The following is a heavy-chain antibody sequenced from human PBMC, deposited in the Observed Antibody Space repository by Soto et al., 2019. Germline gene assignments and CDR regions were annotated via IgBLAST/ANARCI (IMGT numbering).Heavy chain of an antibody. CDR3: AKDKVERGYGRIFDY. J-gene: IGHJ4*02. CDR2: ISNSAGST. D-gene: IGHD5-12*01. CDR1: GFTFNSYA. Sequence: EVQLLESGGALVQPGGSLRLSCAASGFTFNSYAMSWVRQAPGKGLEWVSGISNSAGSTYYADSVKGRFTISRDNSKNTLYLQMNSLRAEDKDLYFCAKDKVERGYGRIFDYWGQGTLLTVSS. V-gene: IGHV3-23*01.